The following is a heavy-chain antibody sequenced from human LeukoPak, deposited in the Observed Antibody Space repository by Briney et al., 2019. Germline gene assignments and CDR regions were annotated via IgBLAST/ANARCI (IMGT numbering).Heavy chain of an antibody. D-gene: IGHD6-13*01. CDR3: AGLSIAAAGTGQAVDY. Sequence: GGSLRLSCAASGFTFSSYGMHWVRQAPGKGLEWVAVIWYDGSNKYYADSVKGRFTISRDNSKNTLYLQMNSLRAEDTAVYYCAGLSIAAAGTGQAVDYWGQGTLVTVSS. CDR2: IWYDGSNK. V-gene: IGHV3-33*01. CDR1: GFTFSSYG. J-gene: IGHJ4*02.